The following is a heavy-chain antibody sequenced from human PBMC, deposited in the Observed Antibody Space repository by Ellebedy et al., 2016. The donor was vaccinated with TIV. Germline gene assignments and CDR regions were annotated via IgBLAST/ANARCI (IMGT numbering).Heavy chain of an antibody. Sequence: AASVKVSCKASGYTFTDYAMIWVRRAPGQGLAWMGWIDTDTGNPAYAQGFTGRFVFSLDTSVSTAYLQISSLKAEDTAIYYCARGGSWRAAGGIPAGFDSWGQGTLVTVSS. J-gene: IGHJ4*02. CDR2: IDTDTGNP. CDR1: GYTFTDYA. D-gene: IGHD6-13*01. V-gene: IGHV7-4-1*02. CDR3: ARGGSWRAAGGIPAGFDS.